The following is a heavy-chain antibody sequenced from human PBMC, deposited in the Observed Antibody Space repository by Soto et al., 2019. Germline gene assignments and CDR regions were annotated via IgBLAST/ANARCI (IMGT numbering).Heavy chain of an antibody. V-gene: IGHV1-2*02. D-gene: IGHD1-1*01. CDR1: GDTFSYYY. CDR3: AREPATAKPEGVDF. J-gene: IGHJ4*02. CDR2: INPNSGGT. Sequence: XSVKDSCKASGDTFSYYYRHLVRQAPGQGLEWMGWINPNSGGTKYSPKFQGGVTMTRDTSITTAYMELSRLRSGDTAVYYCAREPATAKPEGVDFWGQGTLVTVSS.